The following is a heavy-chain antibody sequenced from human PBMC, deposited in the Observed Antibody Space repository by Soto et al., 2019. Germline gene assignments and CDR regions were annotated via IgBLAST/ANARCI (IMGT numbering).Heavy chain of an antibody. J-gene: IGHJ4*02. V-gene: IGHV1-18*01. CDR1: GYTFTSYG. CDR2: ISTYNDNT. Sequence: ASVKDSCKASGYTFTSYGISWVRQAPGQGKEWMGWISTYNDNTNYAQKLQGRVTMTTDTSTSTAYMELRSLRSDDTAVYYCARKAARQGPDDYWGQGTLVTVPQ. CDR3: ARKAARQGPDDY. D-gene: IGHD6-13*01.